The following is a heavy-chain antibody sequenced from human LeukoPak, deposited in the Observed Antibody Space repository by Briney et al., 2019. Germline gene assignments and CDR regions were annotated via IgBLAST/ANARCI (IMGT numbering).Heavy chain of an antibody. CDR1: GGSFNTYY. Sequence: SETLSLTCAVYGGSFNTYYWSWIRQPPGKGLEWIGEINHSGSTNYNPSLKSRVTISVDTSKNQFSLKLTSVTAADTAVYYCARLDFWTGYSTFDYWGQGTQVTVSS. V-gene: IGHV4-34*01. J-gene: IGHJ4*02. CDR3: ARLDFWTGYSTFDY. D-gene: IGHD3/OR15-3a*01. CDR2: INHSGST.